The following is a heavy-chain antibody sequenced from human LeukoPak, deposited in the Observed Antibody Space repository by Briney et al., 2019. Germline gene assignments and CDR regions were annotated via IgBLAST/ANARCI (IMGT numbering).Heavy chain of an antibody. V-gene: IGHV3-43*01. CDR3: ARERRRVIGY. CDR2: ITWDGGST. Sequence: GGSLRLSCVASGFTFDDYTMHWVRQVPGKGLQWVSLITWDGGSTFYADSVKGRFTISRDNSKKSLSLQMYGLSTEDTALYYCARERRRVIGYWGQGTLVTVSS. CDR1: GFTFDDYT. D-gene: IGHD1-26*01. J-gene: IGHJ4*02.